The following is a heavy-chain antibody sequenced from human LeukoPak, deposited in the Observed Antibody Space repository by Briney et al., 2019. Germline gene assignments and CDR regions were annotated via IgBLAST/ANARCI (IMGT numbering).Heavy chain of an antibody. CDR3: ARDRELVTPGAFDI. CDR1: GGSISSYY. J-gene: IGHJ3*02. V-gene: IGHV4-4*08. CDR2: IYISGST. D-gene: IGHD1-26*01. Sequence: ETLSLTCTVSGGSISSYYWSWIRQPPGKGLEWIGRIYISGSTNYNPSLKSRVTISVDTSKNQFSLKLSSVTAADTAVYYCARDRELVTPGAFDIWGQGTMVTVSS.